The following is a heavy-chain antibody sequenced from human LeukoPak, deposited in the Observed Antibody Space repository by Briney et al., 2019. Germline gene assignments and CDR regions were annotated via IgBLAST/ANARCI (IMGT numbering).Heavy chain of an antibody. CDR1: GYTFTDYY. V-gene: IGHV1-2*02. CDR3: ARGRDRSTYDSGPGDY. D-gene: IGHD3-22*01. CDR2: INPNSGGT. Sequence: GASVKVSCTASGYTFTDYYMHWVRQAPGQGLEWMGWINPNSGGTNYAQNFQGRVTMTRDTSISTAYMELSSLRSDDTAVHYCARGRDRSTYDSGPGDYWGQGTLITVSS. J-gene: IGHJ4*02.